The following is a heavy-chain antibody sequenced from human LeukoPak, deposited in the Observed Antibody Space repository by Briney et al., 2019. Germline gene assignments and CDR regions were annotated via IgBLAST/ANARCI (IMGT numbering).Heavy chain of an antibody. Sequence: GSPRLSCAASGFTFRNYGMHWVRQAPGGGLEWVAVVSGGDGTVTYYADSVKGRFIISRDNSKNTMFLQMNSLTTDDAAVYFCAREGGQSGSDRLCFDIRGQGTLVTVSS. CDR1: GFTFRNYG. V-gene: IGHV3-30*03. J-gene: IGHJ4*02. D-gene: IGHD3-10*01. CDR3: AREGGQSGSDRLCFDI. CDR2: VSGGDGTVT.